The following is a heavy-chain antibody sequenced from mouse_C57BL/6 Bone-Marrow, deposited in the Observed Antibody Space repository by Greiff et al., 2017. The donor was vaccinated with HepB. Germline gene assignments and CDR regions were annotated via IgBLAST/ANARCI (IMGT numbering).Heavy chain of an antibody. CDR2: IGPENGDT. CDR1: GFNIKDDY. Sequence: VQLQQSGAELVRPGASVKLSCTASGFNIKDDYMHWVKQRPEQGLEWIGWIGPENGDTEYASKFPGTATITADTSSNTAYLQLSSLTSEDTAVYCYTTNYYGSSFYAMDYWGQGTSVTVSS. J-gene: IGHJ4*01. D-gene: IGHD1-1*01. V-gene: IGHV14-4*01. CDR3: TTNYYGSSFYAMDY.